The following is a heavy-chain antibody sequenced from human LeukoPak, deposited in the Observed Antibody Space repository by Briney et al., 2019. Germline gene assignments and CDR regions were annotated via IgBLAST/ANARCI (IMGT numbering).Heavy chain of an antibody. CDR1: GYTSTSYA. J-gene: IGHJ6*03. Sequence: ASVKVSCKPSGYTSTSYAMHWVRQAPGQRLEWMGWINAGNGNTKYSQKFQGRVTITRDTSASTAYMELSSLRSEDTAVYYCASGPARLTMAVWGKGTTVTVSS. V-gene: IGHV1-3*01. CDR3: ASGPARLTMAV. CDR2: INAGNGNT. D-gene: IGHD6-25*01.